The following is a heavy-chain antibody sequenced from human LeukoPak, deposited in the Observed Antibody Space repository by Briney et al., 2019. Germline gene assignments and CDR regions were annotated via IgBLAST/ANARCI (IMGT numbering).Heavy chain of an antibody. CDR1: GGSFSGYY. CDR2: INHSGST. V-gene: IGHV4-34*01. CDR3: ARRFHHLYYYGSGSYSLDP. J-gene: IGHJ5*02. D-gene: IGHD3-10*01. Sequence: SETLSLTCAVYGGSFSGYYWSWIRQPPGKGLEWIGEINHSGSTNYNPSLKSRVTISVDTSKNQFSLKLSSVTAADTAVYYCARRFHHLYYYGSGSYSLDPWGQGTLVTVSS.